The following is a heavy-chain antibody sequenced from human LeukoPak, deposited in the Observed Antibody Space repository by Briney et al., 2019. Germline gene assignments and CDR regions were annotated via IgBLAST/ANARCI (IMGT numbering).Heavy chain of an antibody. CDR2: ILYTGST. D-gene: IGHD1-26*01. V-gene: IGHV4-39*01. J-gene: IGHJ4*02. CDR1: GGSISRSSYF. Sequence: SETLSLTCTVSGGSISRSSYFWGWIRQPPGKGLEWIGSILYTGSTYYNPSFKIRVAISVDTSKNQFSLKLSSVTAADAAVYFCARLYSGGVDYWGQGTLVTVSS. CDR3: ARLYSGGVDY.